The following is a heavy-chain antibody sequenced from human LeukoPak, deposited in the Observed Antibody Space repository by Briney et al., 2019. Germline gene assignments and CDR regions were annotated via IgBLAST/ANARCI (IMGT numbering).Heavy chain of an antibody. Sequence: KPSETLSLTCAVYGGSFSGYYWSWLRQPRGKGLEWLGEINHRGSTNYNTSLKRRVTISVDTSKNQFSLKLSSVTAADTAVYYCARVRRGYCSSTSCYTGAYYYYGMDVWGQGTTVTVSS. D-gene: IGHD2-2*02. CDR2: INHRGST. J-gene: IGHJ6*02. CDR1: GGSFSGYY. V-gene: IGHV4-34*01. CDR3: ARVRRGYCSSTSCYTGAYYYYGMDV.